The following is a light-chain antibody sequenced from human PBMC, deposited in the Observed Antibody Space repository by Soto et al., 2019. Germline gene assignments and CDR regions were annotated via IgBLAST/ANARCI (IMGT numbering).Light chain of an antibody. CDR2: QDS. CDR3: QAWDSSTANVV. J-gene: IGLJ2*01. CDR1: KLGDKY. Sequence: YELTQPPSVSVSPGQTASITCSGNKLGDKYACWYQQKPGQSPVLVICQDSKRPSGIPERFSGSNSGNTATLAISGTQAMDEADYYCQAWDSSTANVVFGGGTKLTVL. V-gene: IGLV3-1*01.